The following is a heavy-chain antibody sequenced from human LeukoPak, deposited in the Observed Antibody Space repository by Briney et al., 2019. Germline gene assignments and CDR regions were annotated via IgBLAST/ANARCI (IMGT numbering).Heavy chain of an antibody. CDR2: IYPGDSDT. CDR3: ARPRGWSGEYYFDY. V-gene: IGHV5-51*01. Sequence: GEALNISCKGFGYRFTSYWIGWVRQMPGKGLEGMGIIYPGDSDTRYSPSFQGQVTISADKSISTAYLQWSSLNASDTAMYYGARPRGWSGEYYFDYWGQGTLVTVSS. J-gene: IGHJ4*02. D-gene: IGHD3-10*01. CDR1: GYRFTSYW.